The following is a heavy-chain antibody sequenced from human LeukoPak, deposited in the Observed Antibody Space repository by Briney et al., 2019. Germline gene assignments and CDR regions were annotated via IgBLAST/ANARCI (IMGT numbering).Heavy chain of an antibody. D-gene: IGHD3-16*01. CDR3: ARWGRDLDAFDI. Sequence: TGGSLRLSCAASGFTVSSNYMSWVRQAPGKGLEWVSVIYSGDSTYYADSVKGRFTISRDNSKNTLYLQMNSLRAEDTAVYYCARWGRDLDAFDIWGQGTMVTVSS. J-gene: IGHJ3*02. V-gene: IGHV3-66*01. CDR1: GFTVSSNY. CDR2: IYSGDST.